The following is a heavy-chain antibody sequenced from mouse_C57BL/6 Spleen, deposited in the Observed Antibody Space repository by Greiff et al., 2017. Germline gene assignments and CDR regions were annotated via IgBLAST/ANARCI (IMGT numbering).Heavy chain of an antibody. CDR2: IWRGGST. CDR1: GFSLTSYG. D-gene: IGHD1-1*01. V-gene: IGHV2-5*01. Sequence: VQVVESGPGLVQPSQSLSITCTVSGFSLTSYGVHWVRQSPGKGLEWLGVIWRGGSTDYNAAFMSRLSITKDNSKSQVFFKMNSLQADDTAIYYCAKNSDYYGSSYPYYAMDYWGQGTSVTVSS. J-gene: IGHJ4*01. CDR3: AKNSDYYGSSYPYYAMDY.